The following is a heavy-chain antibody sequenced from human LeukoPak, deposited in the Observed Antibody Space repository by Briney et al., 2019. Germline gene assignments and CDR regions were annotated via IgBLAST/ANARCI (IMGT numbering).Heavy chain of an antibody. Sequence: PGGSLRLSCAASGFTFSSYAMHWVRQAPGKGLEWVAVISYDGSNKYYADSVKGRFTISRDNSKNTLYLQMNSLRAEDTAMYYCASEIRPNDYWGQGTLVTVSS. CDR3: ASEIRPNDY. CDR1: GFTFSSYA. CDR2: ISYDGSNK. J-gene: IGHJ4*02. V-gene: IGHV3-30-3*01. D-gene: IGHD4-17*01.